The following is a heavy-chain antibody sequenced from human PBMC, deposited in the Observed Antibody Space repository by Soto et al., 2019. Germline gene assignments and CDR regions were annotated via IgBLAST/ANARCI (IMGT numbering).Heavy chain of an antibody. V-gene: IGHV2-5*02. CDR2: IYWDGDT. D-gene: IGHD1-1*01. J-gene: IGHJ5*02. Sequence: QITLKESGPAXVXPTQTXTLACTXSGFSLXXHGXGVAXXRQPXGKALEWLALIYWDGDTQYNPSLKTRLTIAKDTSKNQVILTLTNMDPLDTATYYCASRQSTSRSWFGPWGQGTLVNVSS. CDR3: ASRQSTSRSWFGP. CDR1: GFSLXXHGXG.